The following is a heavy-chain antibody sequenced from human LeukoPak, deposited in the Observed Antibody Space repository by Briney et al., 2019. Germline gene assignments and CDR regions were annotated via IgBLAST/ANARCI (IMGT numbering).Heavy chain of an antibody. CDR3: ARVAAGTMGDNWFGP. J-gene: IGHJ5*02. CDR2: INPNSGGT. V-gene: IGHV1-2*02. D-gene: IGHD6-13*01. Sequence: GASVKVSCKASGYTFTGYYMHWVRQAPGQGLEWMGWINPNSGGTNYAQKFQGRVTMTRDTSISTAYMELSRLRSDDTAVYYCARVAAGTMGDNWFGPWGQGTLVTVSS. CDR1: GYTFTGYY.